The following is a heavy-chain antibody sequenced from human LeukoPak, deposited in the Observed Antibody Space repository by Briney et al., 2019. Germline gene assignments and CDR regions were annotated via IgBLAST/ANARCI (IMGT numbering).Heavy chain of an antibody. CDR2: ISSNGVST. V-gene: IGHV3-64*02. J-gene: IGHJ3*02. CDR3: ARGGPWFGAAFDI. Sequence: GGSLRLSCAASGFTFSSYTMHWVRQAPGKGLEYVSAISSNGVSTYYGASVKGRFTISRGNSKNTLYLQMGSLRAEDMAVYYCARGGPWFGAAFDIWGQGTMVTVSS. D-gene: IGHD3-10*01. CDR1: GFTFSSYT.